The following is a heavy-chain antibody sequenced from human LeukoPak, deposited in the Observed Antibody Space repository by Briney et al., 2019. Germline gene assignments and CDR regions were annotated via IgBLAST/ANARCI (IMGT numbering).Heavy chain of an antibody. D-gene: IGHD6-13*01. CDR1: GFTFSTYE. J-gene: IGHJ4*02. Sequence: PGGSLRLSCAASGFTFSTYEMNWVRQAPGKGLEWVSHISSSGSIIYYADSVKGRFTISRDNAKNSLYLQMNSLGAEDTALYYCARWGDIATAGDYWGQGTLVTVSS. V-gene: IGHV3-48*03. CDR2: ISSSGSII. CDR3: ARWGDIATAGDY.